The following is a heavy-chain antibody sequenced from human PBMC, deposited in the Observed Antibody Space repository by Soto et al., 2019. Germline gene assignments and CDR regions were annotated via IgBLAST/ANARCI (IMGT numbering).Heavy chain of an antibody. CDR1: GFTFSSYA. CDR3: AKAAVNWNEADAFDM. Sequence: EVQLLESGGGLVQPGGSLRLSCVASGFTFSSYAMSWVRQAPGKGLEWVSAISGRGDNTYYADSVKGRFTISRDNSKNTLYQQMNSLKDEDTAVYHCAKAAVNWNEADAFDMWGHGTMVTVSS. D-gene: IGHD1-1*01. J-gene: IGHJ3*02. V-gene: IGHV3-23*01. CDR2: ISGRGDNT.